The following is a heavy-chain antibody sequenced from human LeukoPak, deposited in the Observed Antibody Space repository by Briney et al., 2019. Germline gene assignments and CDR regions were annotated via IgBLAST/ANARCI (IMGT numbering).Heavy chain of an antibody. Sequence: SETLSLTCTVSGGSISSSSYYWGWIRQPPGKGLEWIGSIYYSGSTNYNPSLKSRVTISVDTSKNQFSLKLSSVTAADTAVYYCARVGRYDYLWGTIMGDDAFDIWGQGTMVTVSS. J-gene: IGHJ3*02. D-gene: IGHD3-16*01. V-gene: IGHV4-39*07. CDR2: IYYSGST. CDR1: GGSISSSSYY. CDR3: ARVGRYDYLWGTIMGDDAFDI.